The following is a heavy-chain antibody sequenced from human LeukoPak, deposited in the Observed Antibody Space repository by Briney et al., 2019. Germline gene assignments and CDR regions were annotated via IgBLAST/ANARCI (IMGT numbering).Heavy chain of an antibody. CDR2: MYYSGST. D-gene: IGHD3-22*01. J-gene: IGHJ4*02. CDR3: ARGNAVVINSVDY. V-gene: IGHV4-39*01. Sequence: SETLSPTCTVSGGSISNNNYYWGWIRQPPGKGLEWIGSMYYSGSTYYNPSLKSRVTISADTSKNQFSLKLTSVTAADTAVYYCARGNAVVINSVDYWGQGTLVTVSS. CDR1: GGSISNNNYY.